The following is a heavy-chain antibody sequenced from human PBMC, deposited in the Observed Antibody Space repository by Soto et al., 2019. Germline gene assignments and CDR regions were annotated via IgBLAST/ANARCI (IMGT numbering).Heavy chain of an antibody. CDR3: VKLRLELLYLDS. V-gene: IGHV3-23*01. CDR2: ISGTGENT. D-gene: IGHD3-10*02. CDR1: GFTFNRYG. Sequence: EVQLSESGGGLVQPGGSLRLSCAASGFTFNRYGMSWVRQAPGKGLEWVSAISGTGENTYYADSVKGRFTISRDSSNNTLYLKMXXXXXXXXALYYCVKLRLELLYLDSWGXXALVIVSS. J-gene: IGHJ4*02.